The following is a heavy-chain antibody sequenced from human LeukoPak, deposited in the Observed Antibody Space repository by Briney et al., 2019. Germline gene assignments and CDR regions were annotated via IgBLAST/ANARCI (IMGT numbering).Heavy chain of an antibody. CDR2: ISGSGGST. Sequence: PGGSLRLSCAVSEFTFSSYYMSWVRQAPGRGLEWVSAISGSGGSTYYADSVKGRFTISRDNSKNSLYLQMNSLRAEDTAVYYCASVKTYAIVPAAGVGYWGQGTLVTVSS. CDR1: EFTFSSYY. CDR3: ASVKTYAIVPAAGVGY. V-gene: IGHV3-23*01. D-gene: IGHD2-2*01. J-gene: IGHJ4*02.